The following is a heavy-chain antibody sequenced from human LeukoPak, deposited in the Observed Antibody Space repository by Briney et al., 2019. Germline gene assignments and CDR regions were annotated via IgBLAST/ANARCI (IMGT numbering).Heavy chain of an antibody. CDR2: TTASDTTK. CDR1: GLTFSSYN. V-gene: IGHV3-48*01. Sequence: PGGPLTLSCAASGLTFSSYNMNWVRQAPRKGPEWVAYTTASDTTKYYADSVKGRLTISRDNDKKPLFLKMNSLRAEHTAVYYCAAASAFSSSWRSWGQGTVV. J-gene: IGHJ5*02. CDR3: AAASAFSSSWRS. D-gene: IGHD6-13*01.